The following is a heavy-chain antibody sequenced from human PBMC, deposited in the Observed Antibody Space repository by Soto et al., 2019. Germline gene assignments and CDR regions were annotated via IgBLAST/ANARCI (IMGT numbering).Heavy chain of an antibody. Sequence: GGSLRLSCAASGFTFSSYAMSWVRQAPGKGLEWVSAISGSGGSTYYADSVKGRFTISRDNSKNTLYLQMNSLRAEDTAVYYCAKDWRHSYGRTQGDGMDVWGQGTTVTVSS. J-gene: IGHJ6*02. CDR2: ISGSGGST. V-gene: IGHV3-23*01. CDR3: AKDWRHSYGRTQGDGMDV. CDR1: GFTFSSYA. D-gene: IGHD5-18*01.